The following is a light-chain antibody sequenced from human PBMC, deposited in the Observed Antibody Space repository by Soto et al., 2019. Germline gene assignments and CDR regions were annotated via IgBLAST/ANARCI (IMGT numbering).Light chain of an antibody. V-gene: IGKV1-39*01. J-gene: IGKJ3*01. CDR3: QQSYSTPLVT. CDR2: AAS. CDR1: QSISSY. Sequence: DIQMTQSPSSLSASVGDRVTITCRASQSISSYLNWYQQKPGKAPKLLIYAASSLQSGVPSRFXGSGSGTDFTLTISSLQPEDFATYYCQQSYSTPLVTFGPGTKVDIK.